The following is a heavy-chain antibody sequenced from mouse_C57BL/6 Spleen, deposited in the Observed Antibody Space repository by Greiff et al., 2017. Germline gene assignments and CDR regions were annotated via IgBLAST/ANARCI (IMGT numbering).Heavy chain of an antibody. CDR2: ICPGEGDP. D-gene: IGHD1-1*01. V-gene: IGHV1-80*01. J-gene: IGHJ1*03. Sequence: QVQLQQSGAELVKPGASVKISCKASGYAFSGYWMNWVKQRPGKGLEGIGQICPGEGDPNSNGQLKGKATLTADKSSSTAYMQLSSLTSEDSAVYFCARSDYYGSSCWYFDVWGTGTTVTVSS. CDR1: GYAFSGYW. CDR3: ARSDYYGSSCWYFDV.